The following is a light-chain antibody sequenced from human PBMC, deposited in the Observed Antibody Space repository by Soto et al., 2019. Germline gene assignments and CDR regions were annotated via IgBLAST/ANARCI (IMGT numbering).Light chain of an antibody. Sequence: QSVLTQPPSASGTPGQRVAISCSGGSSNIGTNPVNWYVHHPGTAPKLLMYRDNQRPSGVPDRFSGSKSGTSASLTISGLQSEDEADYFCSAWDDSIYGPVFGGGTKLTVL. J-gene: IGLJ2*01. CDR3: SAWDDSIYGPV. CDR2: RDN. CDR1: SSNIGTNP. V-gene: IGLV1-44*01.